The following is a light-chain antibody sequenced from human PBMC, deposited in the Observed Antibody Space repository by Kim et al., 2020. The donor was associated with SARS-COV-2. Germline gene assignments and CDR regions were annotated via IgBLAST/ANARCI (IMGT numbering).Light chain of an antibody. J-gene: IGLJ3*02. CDR1: RSNIGSDT. Sequence: GQRVTIFCSGSRSNIGSDTVNWYQQLPGTAPKLLIYSNDRRPSGVPDRFSGSKSGTSASLAISGLQSEDDADYYCAAWDDSLNGPVFGGGTKLTVL. CDR2: SND. V-gene: IGLV1-44*01. CDR3: AAWDDSLNGPV.